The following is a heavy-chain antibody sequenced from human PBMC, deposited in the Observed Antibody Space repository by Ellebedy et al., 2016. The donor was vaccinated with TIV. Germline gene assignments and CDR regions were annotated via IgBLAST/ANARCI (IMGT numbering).Heavy chain of an antibody. V-gene: IGHV4-59*12. Sequence: MPSETLSLTCTVSGVSITTNYWSWIRQTPGKGLEWIGYIYYGGTTYYNPSLKSRVTISVDTSKNQFSLKLNSVTAADTAVYYCARDGGSVRFDYWGQGTLVTVSS. D-gene: IGHD3-16*01. CDR3: ARDGGSVRFDY. CDR1: GVSITTNY. J-gene: IGHJ4*02. CDR2: IYYGGTT.